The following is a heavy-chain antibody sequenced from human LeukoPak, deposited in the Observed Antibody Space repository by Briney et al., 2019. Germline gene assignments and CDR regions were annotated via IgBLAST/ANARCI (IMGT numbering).Heavy chain of an antibody. CDR1: GFTFSSWS. D-gene: IGHD2-8*02. V-gene: IGHV3-48*04. Sequence: GGSLRLSCVASGFTFSSWSMNWVGQAPGKGREWLSYISGTSSTIYYADSVKGRFTISRDNAKNSLYLQMNSLRAEDTAVYYCARGPHYTGSPDYWGQGTLVTVSS. CDR2: ISGTSSTI. J-gene: IGHJ4*02. CDR3: ARGPHYTGSPDY.